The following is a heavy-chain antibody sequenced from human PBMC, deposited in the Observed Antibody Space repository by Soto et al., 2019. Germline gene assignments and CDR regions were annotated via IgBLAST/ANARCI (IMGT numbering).Heavy chain of an antibody. D-gene: IGHD5-12*01. J-gene: IGHJ4*02. CDR2: FDPEDGKT. Sequence: GASVKVSCKVSGYTLTELSMHWVRQAPGKGLEWMGGFDPEDGKTTSAQKFQGRVTVTEDTSTDTAYMELSSVTAADTAVYYCAKSGEWLQSTFDFWGQGTLVTVSS. V-gene: IGHV1-24*01. CDR1: GYTLTELS. CDR3: AKSGEWLQSTFDF.